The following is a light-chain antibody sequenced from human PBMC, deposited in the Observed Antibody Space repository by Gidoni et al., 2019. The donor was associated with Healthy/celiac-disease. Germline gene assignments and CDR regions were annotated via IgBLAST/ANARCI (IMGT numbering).Light chain of an antibody. CDR3: QQSYSNPRT. CDR1: QSISSY. Sequence: DIQMTQSPSSLSASVGDRVTITCRASQSISSYLNWYQQKPGKAPKLLIYAASSLQSWVPSRFSGSGSGTDFTLTISSLQPEDFASYYCQQSYSNPRTFGQGTKVEIK. J-gene: IGKJ1*01. CDR2: AAS. V-gene: IGKV1-39*01.